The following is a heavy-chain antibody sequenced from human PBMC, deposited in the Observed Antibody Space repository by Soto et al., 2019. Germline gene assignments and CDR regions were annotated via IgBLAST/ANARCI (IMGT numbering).Heavy chain of an antibody. CDR1: GYTFTSYG. Sequence: AASVKVSCKASGYTFTSYGISWVRQAPGQGLEWMGWISAYNGNTNYAQKLQGRVTMTTDTSTSTAYMELRSLRSDDTAVYYCARDYGIGGWGSLGDAFDIWGQGTMVTVSS. V-gene: IGHV1-18*01. D-gene: IGHD3-9*01. J-gene: IGHJ3*02. CDR2: ISAYNGNT. CDR3: ARDYGIGGWGSLGDAFDI.